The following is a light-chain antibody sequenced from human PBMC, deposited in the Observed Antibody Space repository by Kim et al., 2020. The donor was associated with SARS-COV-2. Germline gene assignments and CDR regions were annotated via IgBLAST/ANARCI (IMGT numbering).Light chain of an antibody. V-gene: IGKV3-20*01. CDR2: GAS. Sequence: SPGERASLSCRASESVSRSYLAWYQQKPGQAPSIVIYGASSRALGVPDRFSGSGSGTDFTLTISRLEAEDFAVYYCQQYGTSEWTFGQGTKVDIK. J-gene: IGKJ1*01. CDR1: ESVSRSY. CDR3: QQYGTSEWT.